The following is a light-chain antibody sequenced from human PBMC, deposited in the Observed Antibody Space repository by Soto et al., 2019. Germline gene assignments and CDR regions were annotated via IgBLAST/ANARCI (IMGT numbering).Light chain of an antibody. V-gene: IGKV3-11*01. Sequence: EIVLTQSPATLSLSPGERVTLSCRASQSVSSYLAWYQQKPGQAPRLLIYDASNRATGIPARFSGSGSGTDFTLTISSLEPEDFAVYYCQQRTEWPWTFGQGTKVEIK. CDR1: QSVSSY. CDR2: DAS. J-gene: IGKJ1*01. CDR3: QQRTEWPWT.